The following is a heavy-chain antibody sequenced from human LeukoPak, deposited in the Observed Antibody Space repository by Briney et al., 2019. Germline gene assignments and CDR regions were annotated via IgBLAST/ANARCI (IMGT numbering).Heavy chain of an antibody. CDR3: ASSTVTETEEGLFDY. J-gene: IGHJ4*02. CDR2: IYYSGST. D-gene: IGHD4-17*01. V-gene: IGHV4-59*01. CDR1: GGSISSYY. Sequence: SETLSLTCTVSGGSISSYYWSWIRQPPGKGLEWIGYIYYSGSTNYNPSLKSRVTISVDTSKNQFSLKLSSVTAADTAVYYCASSTVTETEEGLFDYWGQGTLVTVSS.